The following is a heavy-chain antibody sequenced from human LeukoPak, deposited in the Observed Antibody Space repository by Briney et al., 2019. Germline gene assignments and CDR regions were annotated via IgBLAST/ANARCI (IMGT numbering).Heavy chain of an antibody. CDR1: GGSISSSNW. CDR2: IYHSGST. CDR3: AKSNGYGLVDI. Sequence: PSETLSLTCAVSGGSISSSNWWSWVRQPPGKGLEWIGEIYHSGSTNYNPSLKSRVTISLDTSRNQFSLKLNSVTAADTAVYYCAKSNGYGLVDIWGQGTMVTVSS. V-gene: IGHV4-4*02. D-gene: IGHD3-10*01. J-gene: IGHJ3*02.